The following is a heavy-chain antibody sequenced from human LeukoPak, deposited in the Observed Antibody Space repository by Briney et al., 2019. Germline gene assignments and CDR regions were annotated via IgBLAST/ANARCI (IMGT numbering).Heavy chain of an antibody. J-gene: IGHJ4*02. Sequence: SSETLSLTCTVSGGSISTYYWSWIRQPPGKGLEWIGYIYHSGSTNYNPSLKSRVTISVDTSQNQFYLKLSSVTAADTAVYYCARDGYSGSDALWGQGTLVTVSS. D-gene: IGHD5-12*01. CDR3: ARDGYSGSDAL. CDR2: IYHSGST. CDR1: GGSISTYY. V-gene: IGHV4-59*01.